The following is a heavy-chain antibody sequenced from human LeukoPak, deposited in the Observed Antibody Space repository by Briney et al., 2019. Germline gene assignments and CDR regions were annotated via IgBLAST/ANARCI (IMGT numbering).Heavy chain of an antibody. CDR1: GGSISSDY. Sequence: SETLSLTCTVSGGSISSDYWSWIRQPPGKGLEWIGYIYYRGSTNYNPSLKSRVIISVDTSKNQFSLKLSSVTAADTAVYYCARLSGYSSGHYYSDYWGQGTLVTVSS. V-gene: IGHV4-59*01. J-gene: IGHJ4*02. CDR2: IYYRGST. CDR3: ARLSGYSSGHYYSDY. D-gene: IGHD3-22*01.